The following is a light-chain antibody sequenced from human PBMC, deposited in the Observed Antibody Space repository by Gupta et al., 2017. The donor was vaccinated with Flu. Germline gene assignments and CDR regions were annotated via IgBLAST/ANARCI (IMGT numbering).Light chain of an antibody. CDR2: DAS. CDR3: QQEEDVPFT. V-gene: IGKV1-33*01. CDR1: QDINNY. Sequence: DIQMTQSPSSLSASVGDRVTFTCQASQDINNYLNWYQQKGGKAPKLLIYDASNLETGVPASFSGGGSGTDFTFTIISLQPEDFATYYCQQEEDVPFTFGQGTTLDIK. J-gene: IGKJ2*01.